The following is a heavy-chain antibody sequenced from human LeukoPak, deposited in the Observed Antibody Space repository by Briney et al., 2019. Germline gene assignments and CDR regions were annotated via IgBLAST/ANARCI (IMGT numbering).Heavy chain of an antibody. CDR3: ARDNLPYSSGWYSWYYYYGMDV. CDR2: IKQDGSEK. V-gene: IGHV3-7*01. D-gene: IGHD6-19*01. J-gene: IGHJ6*02. Sequence: PGGSLRLSCAASGFTFSSYWMSWVRQAPGKGLEWVANIKQDGSEKYYVDSVKGRFTISRDNAKNSPYLQMNSLRAEDTAVYYCARDNLPYSSGWYSWYYYYGMDVWGQGTTVTVSS. CDR1: GFTFSSYW.